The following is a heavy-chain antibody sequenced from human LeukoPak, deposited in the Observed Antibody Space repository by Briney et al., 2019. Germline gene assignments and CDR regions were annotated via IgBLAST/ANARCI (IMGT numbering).Heavy chain of an antibody. CDR2: IIPILGIA. D-gene: IGHD2-2*01. Sequence: GASVKVSCKASGGTFSSYAISWVRQAPGQGLEWMGRIIPILGIANYAQKFQGRVTITADKSTSTAYMELSSLRSEDTAVYYCARDRPYCSSTSCLGSWFDPWGQGTLVTVSS. V-gene: IGHV1-69*04. J-gene: IGHJ5*02. CDR3: ARDRPYCSSTSCLGSWFDP. CDR1: GGTFSSYA.